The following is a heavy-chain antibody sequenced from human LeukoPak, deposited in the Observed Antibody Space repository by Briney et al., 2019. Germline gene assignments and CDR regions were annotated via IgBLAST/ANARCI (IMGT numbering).Heavy chain of an antibody. CDR1: GFTFSSYA. D-gene: IGHD3-22*01. CDR3: AKARDSSGYYPFDY. J-gene: IGHJ4*02. V-gene: IGHV3-23*01. CDR2: ISAGGTST. Sequence: GGSLRLSCAASGFTFSSYAMSWVRQAPGKGLEWVSAISAGGTSTYFADSVKGRFTLSRDNSKNTLYLQMNSLRAEDTAVYYCAKARDSSGYYPFDYWGQGTLVTVSS.